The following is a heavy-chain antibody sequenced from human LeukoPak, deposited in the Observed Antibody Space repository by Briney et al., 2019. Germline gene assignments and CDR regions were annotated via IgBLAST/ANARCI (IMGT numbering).Heavy chain of an antibody. J-gene: IGHJ4*02. CDR1: GVSYEGYS. CDR3: AKSAVAGTGGYFDY. V-gene: IGHV3-9*03. D-gene: IGHD6-19*01. Sequence: GRFLRLSCAASGVSYEGYSMCWARQDKGKGLEWVSGIRWNSDSIGYADSVKGRFTISRDNAKNSLYLQMNSLRAEDMALYYCAKSAVAGTGGYFDYWGQGTLVTVSS. CDR2: IRWNSDSI.